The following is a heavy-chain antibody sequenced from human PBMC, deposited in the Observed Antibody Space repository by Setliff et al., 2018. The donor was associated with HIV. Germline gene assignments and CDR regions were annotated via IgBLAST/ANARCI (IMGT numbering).Heavy chain of an antibody. J-gene: IGHJ4*02. CDR1: GFTLSSHS. V-gene: IGHV3-48*04. D-gene: IGHD3-10*01. CDR2: IGDNSRST. Sequence: PGGSLRLSCAASGFTLSSHSMNWIRQAPGKGLEWISYIGDNSRSTKYADSVRGRFTISRDNAMNAVYLQMNSLRAADTAVYYCARQLDATMATDLDYWGQGTLVTVSS. CDR3: ARQLDATMATDLDY.